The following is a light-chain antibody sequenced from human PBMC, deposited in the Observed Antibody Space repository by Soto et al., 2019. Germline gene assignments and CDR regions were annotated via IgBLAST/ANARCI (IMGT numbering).Light chain of an antibody. J-gene: IGKJ1*01. CDR1: QGISNH. CDR2: AAS. V-gene: IGKV1-27*01. Sequence: DIQMTHDPSSRSASVGDRLTITCLTRQGISNHLALYQQKPGKVPELLIYAASTLQSGVPSRFSGSGSGTDFTLTISSLQPEDVATYYCQKYNSVPKTFGQGTKVEIK. CDR3: QKYNSVPKT.